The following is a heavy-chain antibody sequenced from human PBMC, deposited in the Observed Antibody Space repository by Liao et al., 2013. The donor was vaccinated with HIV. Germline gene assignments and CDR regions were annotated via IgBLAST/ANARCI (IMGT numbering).Heavy chain of an antibody. V-gene: IGHV4-4*07. CDR3: ARTDQYYDFWNGYENWFDP. Sequence: QVQLQESGPGLVKPSETLSLTCTVSGASISSSYWSWIRQPPGKGPEWIGRIYSSGSANYNPSLKSRVTMSVDTSKNQFSLKLSSVTAADTAVYYCARTDQYYDFWNGYENWFDPWGQGTLVTVSS. J-gene: IGHJ5*02. CDR1: GASISSSY. D-gene: IGHD3-3*01. CDR2: IYSSGSA.